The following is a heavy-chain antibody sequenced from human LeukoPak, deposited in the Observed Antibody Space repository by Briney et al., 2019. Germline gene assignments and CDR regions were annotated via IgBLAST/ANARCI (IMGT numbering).Heavy chain of an antibody. CDR1: GFTFSGYW. V-gene: IGHV3-7*01. CDR2: IKQDGSEK. CDR3: ARDATFIAAAGTSVFDY. Sequence: GGSLRPSCAASGFTFSGYWMSWVRQAPGKGLEWVANIKQDGSEKYYVDSVKGRFTISRDNAKNSLYLQMNSLRAEDTAVYYCARDATFIAAAGTSVFDYWGQGTLVTVSS. J-gene: IGHJ4*02. D-gene: IGHD6-13*01.